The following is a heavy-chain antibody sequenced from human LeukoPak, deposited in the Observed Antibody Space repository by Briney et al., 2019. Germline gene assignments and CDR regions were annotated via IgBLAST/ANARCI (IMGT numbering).Heavy chain of an antibody. J-gene: IGHJ4*02. CDR2: IKSKTDGGTT. Sequence: GGSLRLSCAASGSTFSNAWMSWVRQAPGKGLEWVGRIKSKTDGGTTDYAAPVKGRFTISRDDSKNTLYLQMNSLKTEDTAVYYCTTVGSFWSGYPVWYWGQGTLVTVSS. V-gene: IGHV3-15*01. CDR3: TTVGSFWSGYPVWY. CDR1: GSTFSNAW. D-gene: IGHD3-3*01.